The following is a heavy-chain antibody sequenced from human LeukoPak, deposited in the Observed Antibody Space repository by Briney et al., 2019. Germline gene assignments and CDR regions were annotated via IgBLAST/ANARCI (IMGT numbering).Heavy chain of an antibody. CDR3: ARDRRGYGSGSQDPLPDTNEKKYYYYCMDV. V-gene: IGHV1-69*04. D-gene: IGHD3-10*01. J-gene: IGHJ6*02. CDR2: IIPILGIA. Sequence: SVKVSCKASGGTFSSYAISWVRQAPGQGLEWMGRIIPILGIANYAQKFQGRVTITADESTSTAYMELSSLRSEDTAVYYCARDRRGYGSGSQDPLPDTNEKKYYYYCMDVWGQGTTVTVSS. CDR1: GGTFSSYA.